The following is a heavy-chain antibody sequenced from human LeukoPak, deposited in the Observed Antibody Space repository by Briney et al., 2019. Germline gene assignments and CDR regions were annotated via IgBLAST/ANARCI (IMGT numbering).Heavy chain of an antibody. Sequence: SETLSLTCTVSGGSISSYYLCWMRQPPGKGLEWIGYIYYSGSTNYNPSLKSRVTISVDTSKNEVSLKLSSVTAADTAVYYYARSSLTIHAFDIWGPGKMVTVSS. D-gene: IGHD3-3*01. CDR1: GGSISSYY. V-gene: IGHV4-59*01. CDR2: IYYSGST. J-gene: IGHJ3*02. CDR3: ARSSLTIHAFDI.